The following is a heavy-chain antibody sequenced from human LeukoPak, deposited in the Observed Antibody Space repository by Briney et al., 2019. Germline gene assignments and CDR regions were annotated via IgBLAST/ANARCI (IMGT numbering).Heavy chain of an antibody. CDR2: ISGSGGST. J-gene: IGHJ4*02. V-gene: IGHV3-23*01. CDR3: AKIRRHSFDY. CDR1: EFTFSNSW. Sequence: GGSLRLSCAASEFTFSNSWMNWVRQAPGKGLEWVSAISGSGGSTYYADSVKGRFTISRVNSKNTLYLQMNSLRAEDTAVYYCAKIRRHSFDYWGQGTLVTVSS. D-gene: IGHD3-10*01.